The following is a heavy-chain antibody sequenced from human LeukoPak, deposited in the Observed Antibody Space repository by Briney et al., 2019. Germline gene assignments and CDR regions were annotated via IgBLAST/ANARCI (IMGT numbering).Heavy chain of an antibody. V-gene: IGHV4-59*11. CDR1: GGSINSHY. CDR3: ASRPADTTWYGVFDY. CDR2: IFNTGNT. Sequence: SETLSLTCSVSGGSINSHYWSWIRQPPGKRLEWIGYIFNTGNTNYNPSLASRVTMSVDTSRAQFLLRLSPVTAADTAIYYCASRPADTTWYGVFDYWGQGTLVTVSS. D-gene: IGHD3-10*01. J-gene: IGHJ4*02.